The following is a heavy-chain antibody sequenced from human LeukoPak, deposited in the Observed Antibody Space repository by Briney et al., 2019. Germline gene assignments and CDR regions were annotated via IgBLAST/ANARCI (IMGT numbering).Heavy chain of an antibody. CDR3: ARDRITMVRGALRYYGMDV. CDR2: IYYSGST. Sequence: SETLSLTCTVSGGSINNYYWSWIRQPPGKGLESIGYIYYSGSTNYNPSLKSRVTISVDTSKNQFSLKLNSVTAADTAVYYCARDRITMVRGALRYYGMDVWGQGTTVTVSS. D-gene: IGHD3-10*01. J-gene: IGHJ6*02. CDR1: GGSINNYY. V-gene: IGHV4-59*01.